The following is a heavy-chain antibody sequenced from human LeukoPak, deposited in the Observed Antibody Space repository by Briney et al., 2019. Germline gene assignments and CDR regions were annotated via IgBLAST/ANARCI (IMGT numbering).Heavy chain of an antibody. Sequence: SGGSLRLSCVASGFTLSDYSLNWVRQAPGKGLEWISYIGISSGNTKYADSVKGRFTISGDNAKNSLYLQMNSLRVEDTAVYYCARDHNYAFDNWGQGTLVTVSS. CDR3: ARDHNYAFDN. V-gene: IGHV3-48*04. D-gene: IGHD1-1*01. CDR1: GFTLSDYS. CDR2: IGISSGNT. J-gene: IGHJ4*02.